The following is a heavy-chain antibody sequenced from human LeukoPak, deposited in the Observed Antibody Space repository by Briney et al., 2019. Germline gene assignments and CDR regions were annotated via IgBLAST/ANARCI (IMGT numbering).Heavy chain of an antibody. D-gene: IGHD5-18*01. CDR2: IYPGDSDT. CDR1: GYSFTNYW. V-gene: IGHV5-51*01. Sequence: GESLKISCKGSGYSFTNYWIGWVRQMPGKGPEWMGIIYPGDSDTRYSPSFQGQVTISADKSISTAYLQWSSLKASDTATYYCARHLRLWQNWFDPWGQGTLVTVSS. J-gene: IGHJ5*02. CDR3: ARHLRLWQNWFDP.